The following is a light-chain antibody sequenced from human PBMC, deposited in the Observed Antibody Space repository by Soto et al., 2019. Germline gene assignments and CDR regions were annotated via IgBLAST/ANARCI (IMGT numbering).Light chain of an antibody. CDR1: QSISNS. J-gene: IGKJ4*01. Sequence: DIQMTQSPSTLSASVGDRVTIACRASQSISNSLAWYQQQPGKAPNLLIYKASSLESGVPSRFSGSGSGTEFTLTISSLQPDDFATYYCRQYVSYPVTFGGGTKVEMK. CDR3: RQYVSYPVT. V-gene: IGKV1-5*03. CDR2: KAS.